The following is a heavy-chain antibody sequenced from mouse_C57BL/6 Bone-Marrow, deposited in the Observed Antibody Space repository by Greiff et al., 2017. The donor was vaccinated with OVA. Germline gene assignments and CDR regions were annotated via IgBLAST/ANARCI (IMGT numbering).Heavy chain of an antibody. J-gene: IGHJ4*01. D-gene: IGHD3-2*02. CDR1: GFTFSNYW. Sequence: EVHLVESGGGLVQPGGSMKLSCVASGFTFSNYWMNWVRQSPEKGLEWVAPIRLKSDNYATPYAVSGQGRFTIARDESKRSVYMQMNKLRSEATGIYYSNTSHATVDYAMGYWGQGTSVTVSS. CDR3: NTSHATVDYAMGY. CDR2: IRLKSDNYAT. V-gene: IGHV6-3*01.